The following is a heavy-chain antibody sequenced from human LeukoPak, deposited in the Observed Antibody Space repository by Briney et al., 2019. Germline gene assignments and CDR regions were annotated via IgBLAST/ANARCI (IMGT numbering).Heavy chain of an antibody. CDR2: IRRSGGSI. V-gene: IGHV3-21*01. CDR3: ARSLKVSAALDVFDI. CDR1: EFTFSSHS. D-gene: IGHD2-2*01. Sequence: GGSLRLSCAASEFTFSSHSMNWVRQAPGKGLEGVSSIRRSGGSIYYADSLKGRFTISRDNAKNSLYLQMNSLRAEDTAVYFCARSLKVSAALDVFDIWGQGTMVTVSS. J-gene: IGHJ3*02.